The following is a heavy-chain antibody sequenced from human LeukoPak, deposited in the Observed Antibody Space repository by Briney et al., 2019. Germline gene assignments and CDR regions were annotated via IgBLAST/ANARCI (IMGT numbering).Heavy chain of an antibody. V-gene: IGHV3-64*01. D-gene: IGHD2-2*02. CDR1: GFSFSTYT. J-gene: IGHJ4*02. CDR3: AREYCTTNNCYNWGLGY. Sequence: GSLKLSFSASGFSFSTYTNRWGRPAPGEGTGYFSGISSNGGNKDYANSVKGRFTISRDNSKNTVYLQMGSLRAEDMAVYYCAREYCTTNNCYNWGLGYWGQGTLVTVSS. CDR2: ISSNGGNK.